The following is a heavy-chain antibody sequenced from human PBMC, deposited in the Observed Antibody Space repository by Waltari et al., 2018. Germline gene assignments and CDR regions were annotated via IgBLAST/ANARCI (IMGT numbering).Heavy chain of an antibody. D-gene: IGHD3-3*01. CDR2: IIPIFGTA. CDR3: ARSYYDFWSGYSPYYYYMDV. CDR1: GGTFSSYA. J-gene: IGHJ6*03. Sequence: QVQLVQSGAEVKKPGSSVKVSCKASGGTFSSYAISWVRKAPGQGLEWLEGIIPIFGTANYAQKFQGRVTITADESTSTAYMELSSLRSEDTAVYYCARSYYDFWSGYSPYYYYMDVWGKGTTVTISS. V-gene: IGHV1-69*12.